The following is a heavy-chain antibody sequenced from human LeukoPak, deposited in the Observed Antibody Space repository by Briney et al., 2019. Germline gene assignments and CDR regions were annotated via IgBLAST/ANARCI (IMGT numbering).Heavy chain of an antibody. J-gene: IGHJ1*01. Sequence: GGSLRLSCAASGFTFSSYGMHWVRQAPGKGLEWVAVISYDGSNKYYADSVKGRFTISRDNSKNTLYLQMNSLRAEDTALYYCAKKVVVGATSPYSDFQDWGQGTLVAVSS. CDR3: AKKVVVGATSPYSDFQD. CDR2: ISYDGSNK. D-gene: IGHD1-26*01. V-gene: IGHV3-30*18. CDR1: GFTFSSYG.